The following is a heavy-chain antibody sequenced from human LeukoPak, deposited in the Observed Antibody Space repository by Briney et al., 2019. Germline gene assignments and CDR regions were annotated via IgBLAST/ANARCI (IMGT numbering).Heavy chain of an antibody. CDR2: IIPIFGTA. CDR1: GGTFSSYA. J-gene: IGHJ3*02. D-gene: IGHD5-24*01. V-gene: IGHV1-69*06. CDR3: ARDLRGVDRDGYIHDAFDI. Sequence: SVKVSCKASGGTFSSYAISWVRQAPGQGVEWMGGIIPIFGTANYAQKFQGRVTITADKSTSTAYMELSSLRSEDTAVYYCARDLRGVDRDGYIHDAFDIWGQGTMVTVSS.